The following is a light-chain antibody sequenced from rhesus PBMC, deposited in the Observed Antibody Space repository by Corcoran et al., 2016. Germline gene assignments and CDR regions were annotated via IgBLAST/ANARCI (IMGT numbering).Light chain of an antibody. Sequence: QVILTQSPATLSLSPGERATLSCRANQSVSSYLAWYQPKPGQAPRLLIYGASSRATGIPDRFSGSGSGTEFTLTISSLEPEDFAVYYCQKYSSSPYSFGQGTKVEIK. CDR1: QSVSSY. V-gene: IGKV3-53*01. CDR2: GAS. J-gene: IGKJ2*01. CDR3: QKYSSSPYS.